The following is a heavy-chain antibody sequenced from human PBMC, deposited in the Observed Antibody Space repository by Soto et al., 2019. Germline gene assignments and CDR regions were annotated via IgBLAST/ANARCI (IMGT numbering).Heavy chain of an antibody. CDR3: ARDVAVAGTHWFDP. J-gene: IGHJ5*02. V-gene: IGHV4-30-2*01. CDR1: GGSISSGGYS. CDR2: IYHSGST. D-gene: IGHD6-19*01. Sequence: QLQLQESGSGLVKPSQTLSLTCAVSGGSISSGGYSWSWIRQPPGKGLEWIGYIYHSGSTYYNPSLKSRVTISVDRSKNQFSPKLSSVTAADTAVYYCARDVAVAGTHWFDPWGQGTLVTVSS.